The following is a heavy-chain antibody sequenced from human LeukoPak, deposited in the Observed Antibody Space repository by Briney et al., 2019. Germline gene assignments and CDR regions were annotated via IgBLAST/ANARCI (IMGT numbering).Heavy chain of an antibody. CDR3: ARFSITIFGVVSHTLDY. D-gene: IGHD3-3*01. J-gene: IGHJ4*02. CDR1: GFTFSSYS. V-gene: IGHV3-21*01. CDR2: ISSSSSYI. Sequence: PGGSLRLSCAASGFTFSSYSMNWVRQAPGKGLEWVSSISSSSSYIYYADSVKGRFTISRDNAKNSLYLQMNSLRAEDTAVYYCARFSITIFGVVSHTLDYWGQGTLVTVSS.